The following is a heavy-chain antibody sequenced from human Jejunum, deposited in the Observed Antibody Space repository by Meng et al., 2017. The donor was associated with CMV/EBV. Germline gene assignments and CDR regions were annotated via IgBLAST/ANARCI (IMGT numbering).Heavy chain of an antibody. Sequence: AAAGFTFSSDWWHWVRQGPGKGLVWVSRISNDGSGTRYADAVKGRFTISRDNAKNTLYLQIDSLRVDDTAVYFCARGWGSGSYGLGYWGQGTLVTVSS. CDR2: ISNDGSGT. CDR1: GFTFSSDW. J-gene: IGHJ4*02. D-gene: IGHD1-26*01. CDR3: ARGWGSGSYGLGY. V-gene: IGHV3-74*01.